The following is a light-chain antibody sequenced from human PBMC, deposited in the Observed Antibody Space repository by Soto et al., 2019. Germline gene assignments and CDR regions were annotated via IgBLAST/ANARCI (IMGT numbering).Light chain of an antibody. CDR3: CSCTNTNTLV. V-gene: IGLV2-14*01. Sequence: QSALTQPASVSGSPGQSITISCTGTSSDVGGYNYVSWYQHHPGKAPKVMIYEVSNRPSGVSNRFSGSKSGNTASLTISGLQAEDEAEYYCCSCTNTNTLVFGGGTQLTVL. CDR1: SSDVGGYNY. J-gene: IGLJ7*01. CDR2: EVS.